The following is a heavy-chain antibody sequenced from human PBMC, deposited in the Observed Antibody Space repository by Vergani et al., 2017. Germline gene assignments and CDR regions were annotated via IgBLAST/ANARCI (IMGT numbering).Heavy chain of an antibody. D-gene: IGHD3-16*01. CDR1: GFTFTAHG. CDR3: ARDKSKRAPAVMGTYYYYMDV. Sequence: VQLLESGGGSAQPGESLRLSCVASGFTFTAHGLNWVRQAPGKGLEGVAGIWHDGSNEKYVDSVQGRFTISRDNSKNTLYLEMESLRVEDTAVYFCARDKSKRAPAVMGTYYYYMDVWGKGTKVTVSS. V-gene: IGHV3-33*08. CDR2: IWHDGSNE. J-gene: IGHJ6*03.